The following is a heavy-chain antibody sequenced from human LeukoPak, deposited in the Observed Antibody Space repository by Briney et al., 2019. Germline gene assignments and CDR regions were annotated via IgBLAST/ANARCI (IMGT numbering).Heavy chain of an antibody. D-gene: IGHD4/OR15-4a*01. Sequence: GGSLRLXCAASGFTFSSYGMHWVRRAPGKGLEWVAFIRYDGSNKYYADSVKGRFTISRDNSKNTLYLQMNSLRAEDTAVYYCATMVVTSNDAFDIWGQGTMVTVSS. V-gene: IGHV3-30*02. CDR2: IRYDGSNK. CDR3: ATMVVTSNDAFDI. CDR1: GFTFSSYG. J-gene: IGHJ3*02.